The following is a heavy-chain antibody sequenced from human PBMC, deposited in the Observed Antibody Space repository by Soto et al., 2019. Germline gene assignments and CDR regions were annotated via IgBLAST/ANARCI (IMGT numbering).Heavy chain of an antibody. CDR1: GGSISSGGYY. CDR2: IYYSGST. CDR3: ARERVVRGVITVTHYGMDV. Sequence: SETLSLTCTVSGGSISSGGYYWSWIRQHPGKGLEWIGYIYYSGSTYYNPSLKSRVTISVDTSKNQFSLKLSSVTAADTAVYYCARERVVRGVITVTHYGMDVWGQGTTVTVS. D-gene: IGHD3-10*01. V-gene: IGHV4-31*03. J-gene: IGHJ6*02.